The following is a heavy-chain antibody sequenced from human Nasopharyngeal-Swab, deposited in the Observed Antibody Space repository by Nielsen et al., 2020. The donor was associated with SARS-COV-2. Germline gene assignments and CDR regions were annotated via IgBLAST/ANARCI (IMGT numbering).Heavy chain of an antibody. Sequence: GGSLRLSCAASEFTVSSNYMNWVRQAPGKGLEWVSVIYSGGSTYYADSVKGRFTISRHISRNTLYLQMNSLRAEDTAVYFCARGGSGYDPLDYWGQGTLVTVSS. CDR3: ARGGSGYDPLDY. D-gene: IGHD5-12*01. CDR1: EFTVSSNY. CDR2: IYSGGST. V-gene: IGHV3-53*04. J-gene: IGHJ4*02.